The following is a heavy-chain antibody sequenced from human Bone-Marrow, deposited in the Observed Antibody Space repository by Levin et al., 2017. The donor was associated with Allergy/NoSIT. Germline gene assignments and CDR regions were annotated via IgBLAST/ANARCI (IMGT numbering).Heavy chain of an antibody. CDR3: ARMGRLREFDF. V-gene: IGHV4-31*03. CDR1: GASISSVSYY. Sequence: SETLSLTCSVSGASISSVSYYWTWIRQHPGKGLEWIGYIYYSGSSDYNPSLKSRATISVDTSKSQFSVRLRSVTAADTAVYFCARMGRLREFDFWGQGTLVTVSS. J-gene: IGHJ4*02. CDR2: IYYSGSS. D-gene: IGHD4-17*01.